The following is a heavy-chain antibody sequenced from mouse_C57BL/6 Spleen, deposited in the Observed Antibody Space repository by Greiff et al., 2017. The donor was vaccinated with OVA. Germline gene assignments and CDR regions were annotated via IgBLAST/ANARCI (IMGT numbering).Heavy chain of an antibody. Sequence: VQLQESGAELVKPGASVKISCKASGYAFSSYWMNWVKQRPGKGLEWIGQIYPGDGDTNYNGKFKGKATLTADKSSSTAYMQLSSLTSEDSAVYFCARDGGNQAWFAYWGQGTLVTVSA. CDR2: IYPGDGDT. CDR1: GYAFSSYW. J-gene: IGHJ3*01. CDR3: ARDGGNQAWFAY. D-gene: IGHD2-1*01. V-gene: IGHV1-80*01.